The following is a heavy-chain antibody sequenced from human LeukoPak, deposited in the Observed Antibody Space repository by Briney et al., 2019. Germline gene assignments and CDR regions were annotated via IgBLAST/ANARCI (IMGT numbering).Heavy chain of an antibody. CDR3: ARGRPHGNDY. D-gene: IGHD4-23*01. Sequence: GGSLRLSCAASGFTFTSYSMSWVRQAPGKGLEWVSGTSDRGDYTYYADSVKGRFTISRDNAKNTLYLQMNSLRVEDTAVYYCARGRPHGNDYWGQGTLVTVSS. V-gene: IGHV3-23*01. CDR2: TSDRGDYT. CDR1: GFTFTSYS. J-gene: IGHJ4*02.